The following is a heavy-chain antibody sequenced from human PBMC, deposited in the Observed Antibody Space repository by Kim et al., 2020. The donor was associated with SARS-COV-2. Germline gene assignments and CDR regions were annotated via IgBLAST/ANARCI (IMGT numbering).Heavy chain of an antibody. J-gene: IGHJ6*02. Sequence: YSDSVKGRFTISRDKSKHTLYLQMNSLRAEYTAVYYCARTISRGYYGMDVWGQGTTVTVSS. CDR3: ARTISRGYYGMDV. V-gene: IGHV3-53*01. D-gene: IGHD3-10*01.